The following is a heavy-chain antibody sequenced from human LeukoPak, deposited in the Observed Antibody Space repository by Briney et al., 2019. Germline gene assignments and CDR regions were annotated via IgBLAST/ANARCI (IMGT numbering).Heavy chain of an antibody. J-gene: IGHJ3*02. CDR2: IYPTDSDT. V-gene: IGHV5-51*01. CDR1: GYTFTTYC. CDR3: ARQSRGVIETFDI. D-gene: IGHD3-10*01. Sequence: GESLKISCKGSGYTFTTYCIAWVRQVPGQGLEWMGIIYPTDSDTRYSPSFQGQVTISVDKSITTAYLQWSSLQASDTAMYYCARQSRGVIETFDIWGQGTMDTVSS.